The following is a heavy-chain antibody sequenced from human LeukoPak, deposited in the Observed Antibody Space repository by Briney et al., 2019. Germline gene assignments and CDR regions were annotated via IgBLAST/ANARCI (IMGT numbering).Heavy chain of an antibody. CDR1: GGSFSGYY. V-gene: IGHV4-34*01. CDR3: ARGYSSGWNYYFDY. Sequence: SETLSFTCAVYGGSFSGYYWSWIRQPPGKGLEWIGEINHSGSTNYNPSLKSRVTISVDTSKNQFSLKLSSVTAADTAVYYCARGYSSGWNYYFDYWGQGTLVTVSS. D-gene: IGHD6-19*01. CDR2: INHSGST. J-gene: IGHJ4*02.